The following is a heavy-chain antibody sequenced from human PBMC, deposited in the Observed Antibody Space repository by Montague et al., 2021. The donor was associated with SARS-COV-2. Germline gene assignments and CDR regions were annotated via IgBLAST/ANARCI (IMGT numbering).Heavy chain of an antibody. Sequence: SKTLSLTCIVSGSSVRSYYWSWIRQPPGKGLEWIGYIYDSGSTNYNPSLKSRVTISVDTSKNQFSLKLSSVTAADTAVYYCARENTVTTFGGPYYIDSWGQGTLVTVSA. CDR1: GSSVRSYY. CDR2: IYDSGST. V-gene: IGHV4-59*02. CDR3: ARENTVTTFGGPYYIDS. D-gene: IGHD4-17*01. J-gene: IGHJ4*02.